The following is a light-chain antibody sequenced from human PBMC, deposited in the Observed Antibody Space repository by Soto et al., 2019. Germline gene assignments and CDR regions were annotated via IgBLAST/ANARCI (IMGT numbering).Light chain of an antibody. J-gene: IGKJ2*01. CDR3: QQSYSTLVYT. CDR1: QSISTY. V-gene: IGKV1-39*01. CDR2: AAS. Sequence: DIQMTQSPSSLSASVGDRVTIACRASQSISTYLNWYQQKPGKAPKLLIYAASSLQSGVPSRFSGSGSGTDFTLTISSLQPEDFAGYYCQQSYSTLVYTFGQGTKLEIK.